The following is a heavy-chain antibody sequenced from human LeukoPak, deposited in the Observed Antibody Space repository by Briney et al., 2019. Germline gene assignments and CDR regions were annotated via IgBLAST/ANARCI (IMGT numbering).Heavy chain of an antibody. V-gene: IGHV3-7*03. CDR2: IKPDGSEK. Sequence: GGSLRLSCVASGFTFSNYWMTWVRQAPGKGLEWVANIKPDGSEKHFLDSVRGRFTISRDNAKDSLYLQMNSLRAEDTAVYYCVRGSSGTVVRGVAWAWFDPWGQGTLVTVAT. J-gene: IGHJ5*02. D-gene: IGHD3-10*01. CDR3: VRGSSGTVVRGVAWAWFDP. CDR1: GFTFSNYW.